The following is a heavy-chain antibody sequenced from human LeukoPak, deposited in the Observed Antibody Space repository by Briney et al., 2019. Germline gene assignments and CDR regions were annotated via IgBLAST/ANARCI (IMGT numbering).Heavy chain of an antibody. J-gene: IGHJ5*02. Sequence: ASVKVSCKASGYTFTSYHINWVRQATGQGLEWMGWMNPNSANTGYAQKFQGRVTMSRNTSISTAYMELSSLRSEDTAVYYCARKGTDTYHWGQGTLVTVSS. CDR1: GYTFTSYH. CDR3: ARKGTDTYH. CDR2: MNPNSANT. D-gene: IGHD1-1*01. V-gene: IGHV1-8*01.